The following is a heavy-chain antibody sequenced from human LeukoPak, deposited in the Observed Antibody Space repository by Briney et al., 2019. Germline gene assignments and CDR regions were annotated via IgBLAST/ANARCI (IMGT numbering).Heavy chain of an antibody. D-gene: IGHD7-27*01. CDR2: IWYDGSNK. J-gene: IGHJ3*02. CDR1: GFTFSSYG. V-gene: IGHV3-33*01. CDR3: ARDSTTGDRNAFDI. Sequence: PGRSLRLSRAASGFTFSSYGMHWVRQAPGKGLEWVAVIWYDGSNKYYADSVKGRFTISRDNSKNTLYLQMNSLRAEDTAVYYCARDSTTGDRNAFDIWGQGTMVTVSS.